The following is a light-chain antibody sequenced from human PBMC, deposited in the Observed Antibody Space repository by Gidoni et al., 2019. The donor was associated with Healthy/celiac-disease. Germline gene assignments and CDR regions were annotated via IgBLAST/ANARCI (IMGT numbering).Light chain of an antibody. V-gene: IGLV3-19*01. CDR2: GKN. CDR1: SLRSYY. CDR3: NSRDSSGNDVV. J-gene: IGLJ2*01. Sequence: RITCQGDSLRSYYASWYQQKPGQAPVLVIYGKNNRPSGITDRFSGSSSGNTASLTITGAQAEDEADYYCNSRDSSGNDVVFGGGTKLTVL.